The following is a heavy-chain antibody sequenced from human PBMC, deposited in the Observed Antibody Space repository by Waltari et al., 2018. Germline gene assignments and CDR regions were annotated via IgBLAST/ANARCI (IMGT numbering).Heavy chain of an antibody. V-gene: IGHV1-3*01. Sequence: VQLVKSGAEVKKPGASVKVSCKASGYYFTSYAMHWVRQAPGQRLEWMGWINAGNGNTKYSHKFQGRVTITRDTSASTAYMELSSLRSEDTAVYYCARDGGYYYYGMDVWGQGTTVTVSS. CDR2: INAGNGNT. CDR3: ARDGGYYYYGMDV. J-gene: IGHJ6*02. CDR1: GYYFTSYA. D-gene: IGHD3-10*01.